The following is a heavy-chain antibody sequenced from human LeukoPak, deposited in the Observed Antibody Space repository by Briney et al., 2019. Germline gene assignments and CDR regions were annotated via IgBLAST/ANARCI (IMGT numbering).Heavy chain of an antibody. CDR3: ALQTIAAAGTLFDY. J-gene: IGHJ4*02. CDR2: IYYSGST. V-gene: IGHV4-38-2*02. Sequence: SETLSLTCTVSGYSISSGYYWGWIRQPPGKGLEWIGSIYYSGSTYYNPSLKSRVTISVDTSKNQFSLKLSSVTAADTAVYYCALQTIAAAGTLFDYWAREPWSPSPQ. D-gene: IGHD6-13*01. CDR1: GYSISSGYY.